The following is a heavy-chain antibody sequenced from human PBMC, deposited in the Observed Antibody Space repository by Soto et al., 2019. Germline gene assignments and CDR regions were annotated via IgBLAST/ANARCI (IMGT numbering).Heavy chain of an antibody. V-gene: IGHV3-30-3*01. CDR2: ISYEGSNQ. Sequence: QVQLVESGGGVVQSGRSLRLSCAASGFTFDTYAMHWVRQAPGKGLEWVAVISYEGSNQFYAGSVKGRFTVSRDNSKNTLYLQMNRLRNDDTAVYYCTRGLLTDYFDYWGQGALVTVSS. J-gene: IGHJ4*02. CDR1: GFTFDTYA. CDR3: TRGLLTDYFDY.